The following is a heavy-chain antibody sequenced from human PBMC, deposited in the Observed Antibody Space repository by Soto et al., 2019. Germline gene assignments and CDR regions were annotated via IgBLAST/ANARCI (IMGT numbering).Heavy chain of an antibody. Sequence: PSETLSLTCTVSGGSISSYYWSWIRQPPGKGLEWIGYIYYSGSTNYNPSLKSRVTISVDTSKNQFSLKLSSVTAADTAVYYCARHRLGRFLEWLLYDAFEIWGQGTMITVSS. CDR3: ARHRLGRFLEWLLYDAFEI. V-gene: IGHV4-59*08. J-gene: IGHJ3*02. CDR1: GGSISSYY. D-gene: IGHD3-3*01. CDR2: IYYSGST.